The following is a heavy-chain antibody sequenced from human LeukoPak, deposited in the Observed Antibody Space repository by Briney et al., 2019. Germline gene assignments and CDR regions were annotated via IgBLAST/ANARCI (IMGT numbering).Heavy chain of an antibody. V-gene: IGHV1-2*06. CDR2: INPNSGGT. CDR1: GYTFTGYY. Sequence: ASAKVSCKASGYTFTGYYMHWVRQAPGQGLEWMGRINPNSGGTNYAQKFQGRVTMTRDTSISTVYMELSRLRSDDTAVYYCARYDSSGYYPDRTFDYWGQGTLVTVSS. CDR3: ARYDSSGYYPDRTFDY. D-gene: IGHD3-22*01. J-gene: IGHJ4*02.